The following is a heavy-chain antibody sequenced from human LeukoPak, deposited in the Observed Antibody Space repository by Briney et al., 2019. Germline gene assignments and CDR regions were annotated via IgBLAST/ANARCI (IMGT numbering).Heavy chain of an antibody. J-gene: IGHJ5*02. D-gene: IGHD1-26*01. V-gene: IGHV2-5*01. CDR3: AHSGSNNWFDP. CDR1: GFSLSTSGVG. CDR2: IYWDDK. Sequence: SGPTLVKPTQTLTLTCTFSGFSLSTSGVGVGWIRQPPGKALEWLALIYWDDKRYSPSLNSRLTITKDTSKNQVVLTMTNMDPVDTATYYCAHSGSNNWFDPWGQGTLVTVSS.